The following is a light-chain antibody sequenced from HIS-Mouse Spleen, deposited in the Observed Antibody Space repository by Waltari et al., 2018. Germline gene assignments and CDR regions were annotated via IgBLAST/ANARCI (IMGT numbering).Light chain of an antibody. CDR1: QGISSY. V-gene: IGKV1D-8*02. CDR2: AAS. Sequence: AIWMTQSPSLLSAPTGDRVTISCRMSQGISSYLAWYQQTPGTAPGLLSYAASALQSGLPSRFSGSGSGKGFTLTISCMQSEDFATYYCQQYYSFPWTFGQGTKVEIK. CDR3: QQYYSFPWT. J-gene: IGKJ1*01.